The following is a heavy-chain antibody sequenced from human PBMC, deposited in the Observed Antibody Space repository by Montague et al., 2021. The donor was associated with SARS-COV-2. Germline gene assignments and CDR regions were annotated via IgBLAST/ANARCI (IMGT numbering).Heavy chain of an antibody. CDR1: GDSVSSNSVA. D-gene: IGHD6-19*01. CDR2: TYYRSKWYS. J-gene: IGHJ4*02. V-gene: IGHV6-1*01. Sequence: CAISGDSVSSNSVAWCWIRQSPSRGLEWLGRTYYRSKWYSDYEPSVRGRLTVNTDASKNEVSLELNYVTPEDTAVYYCVRYSGWFYFDFWGQGTLVTVSS. CDR3: VRYSGWFYFDF.